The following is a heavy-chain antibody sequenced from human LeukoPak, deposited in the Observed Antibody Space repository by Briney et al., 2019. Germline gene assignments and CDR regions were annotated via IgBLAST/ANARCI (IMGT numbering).Heavy chain of an antibody. CDR3: ARVSAAGYKDAFDI. CDR2: IKQDGSEK. Sequence: GGSLRLSCAASGFTFSGSAMHWVRQAPGKGLEWVANIKQDGSEKYYVDSVKGRFTISRDNAKNSLYLQMNSLRAEDTAVYYCARVSAAGYKDAFDIWGQGTMVTVSS. J-gene: IGHJ3*02. D-gene: IGHD5-24*01. V-gene: IGHV3-7*01. CDR1: GFTFSGSA.